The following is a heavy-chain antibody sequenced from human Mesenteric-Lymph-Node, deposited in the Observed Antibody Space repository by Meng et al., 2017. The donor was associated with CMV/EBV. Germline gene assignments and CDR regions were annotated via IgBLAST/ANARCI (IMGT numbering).Heavy chain of an antibody. D-gene: IGHD5-24*01. CDR3: ARGVNWAFET. V-gene: IGHV3-11*04. J-gene: IGHJ3*02. CDR1: GFTFSDYY. Sequence: GESLKISCAASGFTFSDYYMSWIRQAPGKGLEWLSYISSSGGTTYSADSVKGRFTISRDNAKNSLYLQMNSLRAEDTAVYYCARGVNWAFETWGQGTMVTVSS. CDR2: ISSSGGTT.